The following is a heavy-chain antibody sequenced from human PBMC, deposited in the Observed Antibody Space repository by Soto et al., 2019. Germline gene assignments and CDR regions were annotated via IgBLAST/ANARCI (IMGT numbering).Heavy chain of an antibody. D-gene: IGHD4-17*01. Sequence: GGSLRLSCAASGFTVSSNYMSWVRQAPGKGLEWVSVIYSGGSTYYADSVKGRFTISRDNSKNTLYLQMNSLRAEDTAVYYCARESGLRPRIGAFDIWGQGTMVTVSS. CDR3: ARESGLRPRIGAFDI. V-gene: IGHV3-66*01. CDR1: GFTVSSNY. J-gene: IGHJ3*02. CDR2: IYSGGST.